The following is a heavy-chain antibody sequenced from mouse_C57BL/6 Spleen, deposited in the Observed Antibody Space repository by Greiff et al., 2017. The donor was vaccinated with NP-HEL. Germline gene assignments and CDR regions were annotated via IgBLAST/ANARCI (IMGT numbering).Heavy chain of an antibody. Sequence: VQLQESGAELVKPGASVKMSCKASGYTFTSYWITWVKQRPGQGLEWIGDIYPGSGSTNYNEKFKSKATLTVDTSSSTAYMQLSSLTSEDSAVYYCARTGRDYDNAMDYWGQGTSVTVSS. CDR1: GYTFTSYW. D-gene: IGHD2-4*01. CDR3: ARTGRDYDNAMDY. V-gene: IGHV1-55*01. CDR2: IYPGSGST. J-gene: IGHJ4*01.